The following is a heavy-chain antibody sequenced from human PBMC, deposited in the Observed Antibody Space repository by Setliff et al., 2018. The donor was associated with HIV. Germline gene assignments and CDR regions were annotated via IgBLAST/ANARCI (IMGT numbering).Heavy chain of an antibody. CDR3: ARDDSSGLRGAFDI. Sequence: GASVKVSCKASGYTFTGYYIHWVRQAPGQGLEWMGWINPNRGGTKYALNVQGRVTMTTDASTSTAYMELRSLRSDDTAVYYCARDDSSGLRGAFDIWGQGTMVTVSS. V-gene: IGHV1-2*02. J-gene: IGHJ3*02. D-gene: IGHD3-22*01. CDR2: INPNRGGT. CDR1: GYTFTGYY.